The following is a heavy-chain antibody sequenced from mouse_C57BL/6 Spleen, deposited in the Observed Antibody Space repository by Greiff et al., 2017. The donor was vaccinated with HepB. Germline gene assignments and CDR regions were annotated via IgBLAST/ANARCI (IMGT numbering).Heavy chain of an antibody. CDR3: ARGGPPDY. V-gene: IGHV1-42*01. CDR2: INPSTGGT. CDR1: GYSFTGYY. Sequence: EVQLQQSGPELVKPGASVKISCKASGYSFTGYYMNWVKQSPEKSLEWIGEINPSTGGTTYNQKFKAKATLTVDKSSSTAYMQLKSLTSEDSAVYYCARGGPPDYWGQGTTLTVSS. J-gene: IGHJ2*01.